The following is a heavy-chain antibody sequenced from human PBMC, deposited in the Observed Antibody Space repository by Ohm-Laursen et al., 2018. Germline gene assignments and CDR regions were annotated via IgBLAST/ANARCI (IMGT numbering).Heavy chain of an antibody. J-gene: IGHJ4*02. V-gene: IGHV3-48*04. CDR1: GFSLSSYS. D-gene: IGHD3/OR15-3a*01. CDR2: ISSSGSTI. Sequence: GSLRLSCSASGFSLSSYSMNWIRQAPGKGLEWVSYISSSGSTIYYADSVKGRFTISRDNAKNSLYLQMNSLRAEDTAVYYCARVRTGKLDYWGQGTLVTVSS. CDR3: ARVRTGKLDY.